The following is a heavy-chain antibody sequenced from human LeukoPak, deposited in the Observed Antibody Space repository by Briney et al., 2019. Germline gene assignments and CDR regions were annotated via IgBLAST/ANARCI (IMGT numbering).Heavy chain of an antibody. J-gene: IGHJ4*02. Sequence: ASVKVSCKASGYTFTSYYMHWVRQAPGQGLEWMGVINPSGGSTSYAQKFQGRVTMTRDTSTSTVYMELSSLRSEDTAVYYCARDGPEEMATITGLGFDYWGQGTLVTVPS. V-gene: IGHV1-46*01. CDR1: GYTFTSYY. CDR2: INPSGGST. CDR3: ARDGPEEMATITGLGFDY. D-gene: IGHD5-24*01.